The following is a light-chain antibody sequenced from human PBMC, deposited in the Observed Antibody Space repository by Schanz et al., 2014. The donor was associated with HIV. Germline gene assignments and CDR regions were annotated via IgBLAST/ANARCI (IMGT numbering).Light chain of an antibody. V-gene: IGKV1-17*01. Sequence: DIQMPPSPSSQSASVGARVTITCRASQDIGNDLGWYQQKPGQAPKRLIYAASKLQSGVPSRFIGSGSGTEFTLTINSLQSDDFATYYCQQYVGFYHTFGQGTKVEIK. CDR2: AAS. CDR3: QQYVGFYHT. J-gene: IGKJ1*01. CDR1: QDIGND.